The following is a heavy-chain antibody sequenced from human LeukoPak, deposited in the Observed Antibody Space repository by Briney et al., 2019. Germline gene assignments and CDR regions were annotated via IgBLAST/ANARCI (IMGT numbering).Heavy chain of an antibody. CDR3: ARVLYNGGYIQY. CDR2: IIPIFGTA. Sequence: SVKVSCKASGGTFSSYAISWVRQAPGQGLEWMGGIIPIFGTANYAQKFQGRVTITADESTSTAYMELSSLRSEDTAVYYCARVLYNGGYIQYWGQGTLVTVSS. J-gene: IGHJ1*01. CDR1: GGTFSSYA. V-gene: IGHV1-69*13. D-gene: IGHD2-2*02.